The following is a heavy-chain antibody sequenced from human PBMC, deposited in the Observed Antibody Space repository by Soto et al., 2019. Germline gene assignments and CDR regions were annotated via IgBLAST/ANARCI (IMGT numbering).Heavy chain of an antibody. Sequence: SETLSLTCAVSGVSVGSGSYWWSWIRQPPGKGLEWIGSIYYSGSTYYNPSLKSRVTISVDTSKNQFSLKLSSVTAADTAVYYCARQEGGYAHYYYYGMDVWGQGTTVTVSS. CDR2: IYYSGST. J-gene: IGHJ6*02. D-gene: IGHD5-12*01. CDR3: ARQEGGYAHYYYYGMDV. CDR1: GVSVGSGSYW. V-gene: IGHV4-39*01.